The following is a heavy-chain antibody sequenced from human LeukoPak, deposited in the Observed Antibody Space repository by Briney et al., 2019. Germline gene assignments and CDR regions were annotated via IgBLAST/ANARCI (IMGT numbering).Heavy chain of an antibody. CDR2: IYSDNT. CDR1: GFTVSSNS. V-gene: IGHV3-53*01. J-gene: IGHJ4*02. D-gene: IGHD1-26*01. Sequence: GGSLRLSCTVSGFTVSSNSMSWVRQAPGKGLEWVSFIYSDNTNYSDSVQSRFTISRDNSKNTLYLQMNSLRAEDTAVYYCATRGRATTPWIDYWGQGTLVTVSS. CDR3: ATRGRATTPWIDY.